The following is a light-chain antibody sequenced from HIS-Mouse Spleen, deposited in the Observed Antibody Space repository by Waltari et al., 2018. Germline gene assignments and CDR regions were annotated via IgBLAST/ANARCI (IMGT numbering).Light chain of an antibody. CDR1: QSVLYSSNNKNY. V-gene: IGKV4-1*01. CDR3: QQYYSTPYT. J-gene: IGKJ2*01. CDR2: WAS. Sequence: DIVMTQSPDSLAVSLFERATINCKSSQSVLYSSNNKNYLAWSQKKPGQPPKLLIYWASTREAGVPDRFSGSGSGTDFTLTISSLQAEDVAVYYCQQYYSTPYTFGQGTKLEIK.